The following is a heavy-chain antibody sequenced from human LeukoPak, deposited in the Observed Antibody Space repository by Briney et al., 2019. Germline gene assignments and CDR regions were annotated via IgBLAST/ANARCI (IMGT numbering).Heavy chain of an antibody. D-gene: IGHD3-10*01. V-gene: IGHV4-34*01. CDR3: ARLSYYGSGSYYFDY. Sequence: SETLSLTSAVYGGSFSGYYWSWIRQPPGKGLEWIGSIYYSGSTYYNPSLKSRVTISVDTSKNQFSLKLSSVTAADTAVYNCARLSYYGSGSYYFDYWGQGTLVTVSS. CDR1: GGSFSGYY. J-gene: IGHJ4*02. CDR2: IYYSGST.